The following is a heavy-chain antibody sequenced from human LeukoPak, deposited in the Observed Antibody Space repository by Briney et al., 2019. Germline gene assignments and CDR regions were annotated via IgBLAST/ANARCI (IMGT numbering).Heavy chain of an antibody. V-gene: IGHV4-59*01. Sequence: SETLPLTCTVSGGSISSYYWSWIRQPPGKGLEWIGYIYYSGSTNYNPSLKSRVTISVDTSKNQFSLKLSSVTAADTAVYYCARVLTPTGYPDYWGQGTLVTVSS. J-gene: IGHJ4*02. CDR1: GGSISSYY. D-gene: IGHD3-9*01. CDR3: ARVLTPTGYPDY. CDR2: IYYSGST.